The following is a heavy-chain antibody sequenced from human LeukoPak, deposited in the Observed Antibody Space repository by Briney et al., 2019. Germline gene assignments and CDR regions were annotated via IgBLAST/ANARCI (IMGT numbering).Heavy chain of an antibody. D-gene: IGHD3-9*01. CDR2: IYSGGST. CDR1: GFTVSSNY. CDR3: ARDFGYYDILTGTQIPGGYFDL. J-gene: IGHJ2*01. Sequence: GGSLRLSCAASGFTVSSNYMSWVRQAPGKGLEWVSVIYSGGSTYYADSVKGRFTISRDNSKNTLYLQMNSLRAEDTAVYYCARDFGYYDILTGTQIPGGYFDLWGRGTLVTVSS. V-gene: IGHV3-53*01.